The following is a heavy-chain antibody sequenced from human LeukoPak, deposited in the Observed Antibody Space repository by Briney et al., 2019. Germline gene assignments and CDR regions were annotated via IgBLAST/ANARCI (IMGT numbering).Heavy chain of an antibody. CDR1: GGSISSYF. Sequence: SETLSLTCTVSGGSISSYFWSWFRQPPGKGLEWIGYIYYSGSTNYNPSLKSRVTISVDTSKNQFSLKLTSVTAADTAVYYCARVLNWNAGGFDYWGQGTLVTVSS. D-gene: IGHD1-1*01. V-gene: IGHV4-59*01. CDR2: IYYSGST. J-gene: IGHJ4*02. CDR3: ARVLNWNAGGFDY.